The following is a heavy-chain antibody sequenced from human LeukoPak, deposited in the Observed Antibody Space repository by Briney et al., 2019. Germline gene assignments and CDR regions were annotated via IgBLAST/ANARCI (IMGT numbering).Heavy chain of an antibody. CDR1: GGSITSSNCF. CDR3: ARDSCSSTSCRRKFDN. J-gene: IGHJ4*02. V-gene: IGHV4-39*07. D-gene: IGHD2-2*01. CDR2: IYYSGST. Sequence: SDTLSLTCTVSGGSITSSNCFWGWIRQSPGKGVEWIGSIYYSGSTYYNPSLKSRVTISVETSKIQFSLKLSSVTAADSAVYYCARDSCSSTSCRRKFDNWGQGTLVTVSS.